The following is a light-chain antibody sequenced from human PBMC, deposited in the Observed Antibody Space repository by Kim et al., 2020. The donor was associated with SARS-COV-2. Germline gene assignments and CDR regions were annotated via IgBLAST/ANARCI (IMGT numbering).Light chain of an antibody. CDR1: PGISNH. J-gene: IGKJ4*01. CDR3: QKYNSAPLT. Sequence: ASVGDRVTLTRRASPGISNHLAWYPQKPGEVPKHLIYAASTLQSGVPSRFSGSGSGTDFARTSSSLQPEDVATYYCQKYNSAPLTFGGGTKVDI. V-gene: IGKV1-27*01. CDR2: AAS.